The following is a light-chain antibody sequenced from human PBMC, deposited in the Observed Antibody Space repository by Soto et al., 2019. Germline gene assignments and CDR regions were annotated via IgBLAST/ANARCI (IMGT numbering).Light chain of an antibody. CDR1: HDISNF. Sequence: DIQMTQSPSSLSASVGDRVTITCRASHDISNFLAWYQQKAGKAPNLLIYKASRLESGVPSRFSGSGSETEFTLTISGLQPGDSATYYCQQYNSYSPTFGQGTKVEVK. CDR2: KAS. V-gene: IGKV1-5*03. J-gene: IGKJ1*01. CDR3: QQYNSYSPT.